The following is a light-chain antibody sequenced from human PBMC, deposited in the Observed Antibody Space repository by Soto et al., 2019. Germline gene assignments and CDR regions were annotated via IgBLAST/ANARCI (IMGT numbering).Light chain of an antibody. J-gene: IGKJ5*01. CDR3: QQSYSTSIT. CDR1: QSISSY. Sequence: IQLTQSPCSRSASAGGGGTITCRASQSISSYLNWYQQKPGKAPKLLIYAASSLQSGVPSRFSGSGSGTDFTLTISSLQPEDFATYYCQQSYSTSITFGQGTRLEIK. CDR2: AAS. V-gene: IGKV1-39*01.